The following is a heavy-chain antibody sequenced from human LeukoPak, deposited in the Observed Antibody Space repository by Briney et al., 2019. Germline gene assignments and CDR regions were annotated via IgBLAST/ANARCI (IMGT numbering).Heavy chain of an antibody. D-gene: IGHD2-2*01. Sequence: GGSLRLSYTASGFTFGDYYMTWIRQAPGKGLEWISYIGTSGNDLYYADSVKGRFTTSRDDAKNSLYLEMRSLRDEDTAVYYCARVYRLLDFWGQGTLVTVSS. J-gene: IGHJ4*02. CDR3: ARVYRLLDF. CDR2: IGTSGNDL. V-gene: IGHV3-11*01. CDR1: GFTFGDYY.